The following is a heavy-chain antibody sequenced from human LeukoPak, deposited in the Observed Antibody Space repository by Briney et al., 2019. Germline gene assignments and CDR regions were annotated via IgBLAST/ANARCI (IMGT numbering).Heavy chain of an antibody. V-gene: IGHV3-72*01. CDR2: TRNRAQGYTT. CDR3: ARRAYCSGTFCPDAFTL. J-gene: IGHJ3*01. CDR1: GFTFSDHY. Sequence: GGSLRLSCAASGFTFSDHYMDWVRQAPGKGLEWVGRTRNRAQGYTTEYAASVKGRFTVSRDDSKNSLFLQMNGLKIEDTAVYFCARRAYCSGTFCPDAFTLWGQGTMVTVSS. D-gene: IGHD2-15*01.